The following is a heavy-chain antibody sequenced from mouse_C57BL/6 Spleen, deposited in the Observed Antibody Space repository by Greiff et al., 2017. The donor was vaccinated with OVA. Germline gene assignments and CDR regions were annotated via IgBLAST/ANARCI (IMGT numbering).Heavy chain of an antibody. V-gene: IGHV1-42*01. CDR1: GYSFTGYY. CDR2: INPSTGGT. Sequence: EVQLQQSGPELVKPGASVKISCKASGYSFTGYYMNWVKQSPEKSLEWIGEINPSTGGTTYNQKFKAKATLTVDKSSSTAYMQLKSLTSEDSAVYYCARSYYDTYYYAMDDWGQGTSVTVSS. D-gene: IGHD2-4*01. J-gene: IGHJ4*01. CDR3: ARSYYDTYYYAMDD.